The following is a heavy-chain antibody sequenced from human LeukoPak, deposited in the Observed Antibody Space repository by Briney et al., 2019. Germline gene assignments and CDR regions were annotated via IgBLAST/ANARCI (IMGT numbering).Heavy chain of an antibody. Sequence: SVKVSCKASGGTFSSYAISWVRQAPGQGLEWMGGIIPIFGTANYAQKFQGRVTITADESTSTAYMELSSLRFEDTAVYYCASERLGYCSGGSCYSARWFDPWGQGTLVTVSS. D-gene: IGHD2-15*01. CDR1: GGTFSSYA. CDR3: ASERLGYCSGGSCYSARWFDP. J-gene: IGHJ5*02. CDR2: IIPIFGTA. V-gene: IGHV1-69*01.